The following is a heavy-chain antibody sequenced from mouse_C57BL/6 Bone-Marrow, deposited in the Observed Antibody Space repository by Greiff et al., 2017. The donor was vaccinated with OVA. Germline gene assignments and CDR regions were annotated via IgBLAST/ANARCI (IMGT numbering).Heavy chain of an antibody. CDR1: GYTFTSYW. CDR3: AIEEYYYGSSSLFDY. V-gene: IGHV1-52*01. CDR2: IDPSDSET. D-gene: IGHD1-1*01. J-gene: IGHJ2*01. Sequence: QVQLQQPGAELVRPGSSVKLSCKASGYTFTSYWMHWVKQRPIQGLEWIGNIDPSDSETHYNQKFKDKATLTVDKSSSTAYMQLSSLTSEDSAVYYCAIEEYYYGSSSLFDYWGQGTTLTVSS.